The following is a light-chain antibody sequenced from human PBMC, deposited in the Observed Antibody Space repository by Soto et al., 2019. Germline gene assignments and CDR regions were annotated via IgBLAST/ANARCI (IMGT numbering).Light chain of an antibody. Sequence: QSALTQPASVSGSPGQSITISCTGTSSDVGSYNLVSWYQQHPSKAPKLMIYESSKRPSVVSNRFSGSKSGKTASLTISRLQAEDEADYYCCSYAGSSTYVFGTGTKLTVL. CDR1: SSDVGSYNL. V-gene: IGLV2-23*01. CDR2: ESS. CDR3: CSYAGSSTYV. J-gene: IGLJ6*01.